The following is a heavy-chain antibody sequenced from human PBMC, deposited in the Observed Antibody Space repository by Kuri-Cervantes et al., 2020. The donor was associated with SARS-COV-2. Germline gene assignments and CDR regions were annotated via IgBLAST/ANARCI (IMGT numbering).Heavy chain of an antibody. J-gene: IGHJ3*02. CDR2: INPNSGGT. D-gene: IGHD6-13*01. V-gene: IGHV1-2*04. CDR3: ARTRIAAAGTDAFDI. Sequence: ASVKVSCKASGYTFTGYYMHWVRQAPGQGLEWMGWINPNSGGTNYAQKFQGWVTMTRDTSISTAHMELSRLRSDDTAMYYCARTRIAAAGTDAFDIWGQGTMVTVSS. CDR1: GYTFTGYY.